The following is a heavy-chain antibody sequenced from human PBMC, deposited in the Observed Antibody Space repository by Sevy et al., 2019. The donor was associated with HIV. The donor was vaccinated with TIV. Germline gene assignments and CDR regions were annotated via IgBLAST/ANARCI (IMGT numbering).Heavy chain of an antibody. Sequence: SETLSLTCSVSGGSISKIGNYWGWVRQPPGERLEWIGDIFHTGKTNYNPSLKSRVTISLETSKNQFSLKLSSVTAADTAVYYCAKIYDYWGPGALVTVSS. J-gene: IGHJ4*02. CDR1: GGSISKIGNY. V-gene: IGHV4-39*01. CDR3: AKIYDY. CDR2: IFHTGKT. D-gene: IGHD3-3*01.